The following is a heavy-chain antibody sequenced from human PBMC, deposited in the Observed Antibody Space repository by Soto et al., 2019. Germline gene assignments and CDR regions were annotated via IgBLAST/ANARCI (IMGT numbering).Heavy chain of an antibody. D-gene: IGHD6-13*01. CDR2: ISGSGGST. Sequence: GGSLRLSCAASGFTFGDFAMSWVRQAPGKGLEWVSGISGSGGSTHYPDSVKGRFTISRDNSKNTLYLQMNSLRAEDAAVYYRAKDGYSSSWNGFFEYWGQGNQVTVSS. V-gene: IGHV3-23*01. CDR3: AKDGYSSSWNGFFEY. J-gene: IGHJ4*02. CDR1: GFTFGDFA.